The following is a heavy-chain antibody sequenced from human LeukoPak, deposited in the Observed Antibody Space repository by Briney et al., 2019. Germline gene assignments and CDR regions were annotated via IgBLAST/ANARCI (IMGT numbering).Heavy chain of an antibody. CDR1: GFTLSSYW. V-gene: IGHV3-7*01. CDR2: IKEDGSET. J-gene: IGHJ4*02. D-gene: IGHD4-17*01. CDR3: ARGFYGDYVPYFDS. Sequence: GGSLRLSCAASGFTLSSYWMNWVRQAPGKGLEWVANIKEDGSETYYVDSVKGRFAISRDNARNSLNLQMNSLRAEDTAVYYCARGFYGDYVPYFDSWGQGIPIIVPS.